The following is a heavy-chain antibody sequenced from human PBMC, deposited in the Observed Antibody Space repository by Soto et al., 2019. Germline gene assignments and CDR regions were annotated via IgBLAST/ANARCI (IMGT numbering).Heavy chain of an antibody. CDR3: ARDKGIAASVPEWFDP. J-gene: IGHJ5*02. Sequence: SVNVSCKSSRYTFTSYGISWVRQAPGQGLEWMGWISAYNGNTNYAQKLQGRVTMTTDTSTSTAYMELRSLSSDDTAVYYCARDKGIAASVPEWFDPWGQGTLVTVSS. V-gene: IGHV1-18*01. CDR1: RYTFTSYG. D-gene: IGHD6-25*01. CDR2: ISAYNGNT.